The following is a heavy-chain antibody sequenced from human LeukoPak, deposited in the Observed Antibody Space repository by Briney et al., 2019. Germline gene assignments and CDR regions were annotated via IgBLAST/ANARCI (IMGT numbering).Heavy chain of an antibody. Sequence: SQTLSLTCTVSGGSISSGGYYWSWIRQHPGKGLEWLGYIYYSGSTYYNPSLKSRVTISVDTSKNQFSLKLSSVTAADTAVYYCARGGQWLYDSSGYYYSPLFDYWGQGTLVTVSS. CDR2: IYYSGST. V-gene: IGHV4-31*03. J-gene: IGHJ4*02. D-gene: IGHD3-22*01. CDR1: GGSISSGGYY. CDR3: ARGGQWLYDSSGYYYSPLFDY.